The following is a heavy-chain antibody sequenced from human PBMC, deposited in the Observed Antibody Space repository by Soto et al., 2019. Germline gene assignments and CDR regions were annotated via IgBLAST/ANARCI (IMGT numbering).Heavy chain of an antibody. Sequence: PSETLSLTCTVSGGSISSYYSSWIRQPPGKGLEWIGYIYYSGSTNYNPSLKSRVTISVDTSKNQFSLKLSSVTAADTAVYYCARVWGGAFDIWGQGTMVTVS. CDR3: ARVWGGAFDI. J-gene: IGHJ3*02. CDR1: GGSISSYY. V-gene: IGHV4-59*01. CDR2: IYYSGST. D-gene: IGHD3-10*01.